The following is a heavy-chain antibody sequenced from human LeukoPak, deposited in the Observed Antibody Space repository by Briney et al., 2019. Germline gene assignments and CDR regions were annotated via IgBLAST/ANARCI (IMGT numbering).Heavy chain of an antibody. Sequence: GGSLRLSCAASGFTFSSYAMHWVRQAPGKGLEWVAVISYDGSNKYYADSVKGRFTISRDNSKNTLYLQMNSLRAEDTAVYYCATPRNRGSSGSFDYWGQGTLVTVSS. CDR3: ATPRNRGSSGSFDY. CDR2: ISYDGSNK. V-gene: IGHV3-30*04. CDR1: GFTFSSYA. J-gene: IGHJ4*02. D-gene: IGHD3-22*01.